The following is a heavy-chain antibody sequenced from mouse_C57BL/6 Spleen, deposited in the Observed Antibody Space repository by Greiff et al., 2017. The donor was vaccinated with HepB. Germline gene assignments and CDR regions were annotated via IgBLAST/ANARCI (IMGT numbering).Heavy chain of an antibody. CDR1: GYTFTSYW. CDR2: IHPSDSDT. J-gene: IGHJ2*01. CDR3: AIGSWDGHYFDY. V-gene: IGHV1-74*01. Sequence: QVQLQQPGAELVKPGASVKMSCKASGYTFTSYWITWVKQRPGQGLEWIGRIHPSDSDTNYNQKFKGKATLTVDKSSSTAYMQLSSLTSEDSAVYYCAIGSWDGHYFDYWGQGTTLTVSS. D-gene: IGHD4-1*01.